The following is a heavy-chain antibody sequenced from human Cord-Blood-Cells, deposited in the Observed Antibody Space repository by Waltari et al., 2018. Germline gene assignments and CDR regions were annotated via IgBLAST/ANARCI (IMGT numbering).Heavy chain of an antibody. J-gene: IGHJ3*02. D-gene: IGHD3-10*01. CDR2: IYSGGRT. CDR3: AREGGGGSGSAFDI. V-gene: IGHV3-53*01. CDR1: GFTVSSNY. Sequence: EVQLVESGGGLIQPGGSLRLSCAASGFTVSSNYMSWVRQAPGKGRVGVSFIYSGGRTYYADSVKGRFTISRDNSKNTLYLQMNSLRAEDTAVYYCAREGGGGSGSAFDIWGQGTMVTVSS.